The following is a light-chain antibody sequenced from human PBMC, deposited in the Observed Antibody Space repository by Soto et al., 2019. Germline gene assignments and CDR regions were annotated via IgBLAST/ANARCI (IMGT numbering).Light chain of an antibody. V-gene: IGLV3-21*02. Sequence: SYVLTQPPSVSVAPGQTARISCVGNTVGSKSVNWYQQKPGQAPALVVYGDTDRASGIPERFSGSNSGNTAALTISRVEAGDEADYFCQVWDSGTDHYVFGGGTQLTVL. CDR2: GDT. J-gene: IGLJ7*01. CDR1: TVGSKS. CDR3: QVWDSGTDHYV.